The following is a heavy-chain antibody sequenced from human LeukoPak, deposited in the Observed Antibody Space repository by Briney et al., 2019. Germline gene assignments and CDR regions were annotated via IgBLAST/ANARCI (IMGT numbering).Heavy chain of an antibody. CDR1: GFTFSSYG. CDR2: ISYDGSNK. CDR3: ARVGTIHWKGLGY. V-gene: IGHV3-30*03. D-gene: IGHD1-1*01. J-gene: IGHJ4*02. Sequence: GGSLRLSCAASGFTFSSYGMHWVRQAPGKGPEWVAVISYDGSNKYYADSVKGRFTISRDNSKNTLYLQMNSLRAEDTAVYYCARVGTIHWKGLGYWGQGTLVTVSS.